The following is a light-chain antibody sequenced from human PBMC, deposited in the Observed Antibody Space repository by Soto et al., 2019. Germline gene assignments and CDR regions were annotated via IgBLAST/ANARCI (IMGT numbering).Light chain of an antibody. CDR2: AAS. Sequence: AIQLTQSPAALSTSVGDRVTITCRASQGIRNDLGWYQQKPGKAPKLLIYAASSLQSGVPSRFSGSGSGTDFTLTISSLQPEDFATYYCLQDYNYPLTFGQGTKVDIK. CDR1: QGIRND. CDR3: LQDYNYPLT. V-gene: IGKV1-6*01. J-gene: IGKJ1*01.